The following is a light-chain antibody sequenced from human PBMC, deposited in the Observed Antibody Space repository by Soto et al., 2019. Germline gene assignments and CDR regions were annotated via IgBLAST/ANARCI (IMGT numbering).Light chain of an antibody. J-gene: IGKJ2*01. Sequence: DIQMAQSPSTLSASVGDRVTITCRASQRISTWLAWHQQKPGKAPKLLIYKASSLESGVPSRFSGSGSGTEFTLTISSLQPEDFATYYCQHYSGYFRTFGQGTKVEIK. CDR3: QHYSGYFRT. V-gene: IGKV1-5*03. CDR1: QRISTW. CDR2: KAS.